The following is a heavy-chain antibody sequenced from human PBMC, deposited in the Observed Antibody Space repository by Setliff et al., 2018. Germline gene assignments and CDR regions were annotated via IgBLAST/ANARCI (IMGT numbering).Heavy chain of an antibody. CDR3: ARVGPEMATIKGAFDI. J-gene: IGHJ3*02. Sequence: ASVKVSCKASGYTFTSYGISWVRQAPGQGLEWMGWINAGNGNTKYSQKFQGRVTITRDTSASTAYMELSSLRSEDTAVYYCARVGPEMATIKGAFDIWGQGTMVTVSS. CDR1: GYTFTSYG. CDR2: INAGNGNT. V-gene: IGHV1-3*01. D-gene: IGHD5-12*01.